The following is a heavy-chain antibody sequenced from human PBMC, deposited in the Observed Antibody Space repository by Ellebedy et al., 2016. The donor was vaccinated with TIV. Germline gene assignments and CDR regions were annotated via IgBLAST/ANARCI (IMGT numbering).Heavy chain of an antibody. CDR2: IWYDGSHK. J-gene: IGHJ6*02. CDR3: VSNSDMDV. Sequence: GESLKISCAASGRIFSTYGMYWVRQAPGKGLELVASIWYDGSHKYYADSVTGRFAISRDNSKNTLYLQMNSLRAEVTAVYYCVSNSDMDVWGQGTTVTVSS. CDR1: GRIFSTYG. V-gene: IGHV3-33*07.